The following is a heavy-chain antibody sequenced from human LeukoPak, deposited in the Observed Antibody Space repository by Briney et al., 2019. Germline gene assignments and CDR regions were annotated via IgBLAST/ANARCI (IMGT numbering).Heavy chain of an antibody. D-gene: IGHD3-9*01. Sequence: GESLKVSCKGSGYSFTSNWIGWVRQMPGKGLEWVGIIYPDDSDTRYSPSFQGQVTISADKSINTAYVQWNSLKASDTAMYYCARRDGYSNDYWGQGTLVTVSS. V-gene: IGHV5-51*01. CDR3: ARRDGYSNDY. J-gene: IGHJ4*02. CDR2: IYPDDSDT. CDR1: GYSFTSNW.